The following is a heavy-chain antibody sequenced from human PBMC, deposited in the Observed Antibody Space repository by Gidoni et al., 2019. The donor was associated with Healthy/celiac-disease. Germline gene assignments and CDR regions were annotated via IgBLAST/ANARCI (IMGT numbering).Heavy chain of an antibody. Sequence: QVQRVESGGGVVQPGRSRRLSLTASGLASSSCGMQGVRQAPGKGLEWVAVISYYGSNKYYADSVKGRFTISRDNSKNTLYLQMNSLRAEDTAVYYCAKGRARYRRTGGFGVVDFDYWGQGTLVTVSS. V-gene: IGHV3-30*18. J-gene: IGHJ4*02. CDR1: GLASSSCG. CDR2: ISYYGSNK. CDR3: AKGRARYRRTGGFGVVDFDY. D-gene: IGHD3-3*01.